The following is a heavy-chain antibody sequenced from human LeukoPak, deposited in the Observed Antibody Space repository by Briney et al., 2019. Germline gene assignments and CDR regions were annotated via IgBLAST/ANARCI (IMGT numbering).Heavy chain of an antibody. Sequence: PGGSLRLSCAASGFTFSDYSMNWVRQAPGKGLEWISYISSSSRTIYYADSVKGRFTISRDNAKNSLYLQMNSLRDEDTAVYYCASRPRFDTRGYYVDYWGQGSLVTVSS. CDR3: ASRPRFDTRGYYVDY. V-gene: IGHV3-48*02. CDR2: ISSSSRTI. J-gene: IGHJ4*02. CDR1: GFTFSDYS. D-gene: IGHD3-22*01.